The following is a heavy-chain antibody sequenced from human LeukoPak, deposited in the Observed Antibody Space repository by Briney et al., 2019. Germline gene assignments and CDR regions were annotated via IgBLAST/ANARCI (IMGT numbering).Heavy chain of an antibody. D-gene: IGHD6-13*01. V-gene: IGHV3-48*03. CDR1: GFTFSSYE. CDR2: ISSSGNTI. CDR3: ASSSSWYDY. J-gene: IGHJ4*02. Sequence: GGSLRLSCAASGFTFSSYEMNWVRQAPGKGLEWVSYISSSGNTIYYADSVKGRFTISRDNAKNSLYLQMNSLRAEDTAVYYCASSSSWYDYWGQGTLVTVSS.